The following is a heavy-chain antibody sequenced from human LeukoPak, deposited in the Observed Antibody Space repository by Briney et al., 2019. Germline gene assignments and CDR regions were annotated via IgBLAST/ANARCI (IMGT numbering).Heavy chain of an antibody. CDR2: ISGSGSST. V-gene: IGHV3-23*01. D-gene: IGHD6-13*01. CDR1: GFTFISSW. Sequence: PGGSLRLSCAASGFTFISSWMTWVRQAPGKGLEWVSVISGSGSSTYYADSVKGRFTISRDNSKNTLDLQMNSLRAEDTAVYYCAKGQVAAAGRAQYFQDWGQGTLVTVSS. CDR3: AKGQVAAAGRAQYFQD. J-gene: IGHJ1*01.